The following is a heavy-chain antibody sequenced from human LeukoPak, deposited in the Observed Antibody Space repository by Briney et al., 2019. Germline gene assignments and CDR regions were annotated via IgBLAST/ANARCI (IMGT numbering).Heavy chain of an antibody. J-gene: IGHJ3*02. Sequence: GGSLRLSCAASGFTFSSYNMHWVRQAPGKGLEWVAVISYDGSNKYYADSVKGRFTISRDNSKNTLYLQMNSLRAEDTAVYYCAKDLYGSGTPEADAFDIWGQGTMVTVSS. CDR2: ISYDGSNK. D-gene: IGHD3-10*01. CDR1: GFTFSSYN. CDR3: AKDLYGSGTPEADAFDI. V-gene: IGHV3-30*18.